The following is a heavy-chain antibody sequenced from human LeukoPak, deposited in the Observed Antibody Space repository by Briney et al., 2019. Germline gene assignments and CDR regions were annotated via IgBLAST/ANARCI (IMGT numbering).Heavy chain of an antibody. CDR2: IYTNGNT. Sequence: GGSLRLSCAASGLTVTNNYWNWVRQPPGKGPEWISLIYTNGNTQYADSVKGRFTFSRDISKNTLYLQMNSLRAEDTAVYYCARLFQGYYYGMDVWGQGTTVTVSS. CDR1: GLTVTNNY. J-gene: IGHJ6*02. V-gene: IGHV3-66*04. CDR3: ARLFQGYYYGMDV.